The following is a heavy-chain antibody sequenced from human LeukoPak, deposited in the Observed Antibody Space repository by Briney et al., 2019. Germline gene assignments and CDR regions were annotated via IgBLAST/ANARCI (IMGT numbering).Heavy chain of an antibody. J-gene: IGHJ3*02. CDR1: GGSISSYY. CDR2: IYTSGST. D-gene: IGHD6-6*01. Sequence: PSETLSLTCTVSGGSISSYYWSWIRQPAGKGLEWIGRIYTSGSTNYNPSLKSRVTISVDTSKNQFSLKLSSVTAADTAVYYCARDGSIAARGAFDIWGQGTMVTVSS. V-gene: IGHV4-4*07. CDR3: ARDGSIAARGAFDI.